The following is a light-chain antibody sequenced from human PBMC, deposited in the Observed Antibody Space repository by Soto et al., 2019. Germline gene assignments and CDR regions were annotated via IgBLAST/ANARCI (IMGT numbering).Light chain of an antibody. CDR3: QAWDRNTVV. V-gene: IGLV3-1*01. J-gene: IGLJ2*01. CDR2: RDT. CDR1: KLGDKY. Sequence: SYELTQPPSVSVSPGQTASITGSGDKLGDKYGCWYQQKPGQSPVLVMYRDTKRPSGIPERFSGSNSGNTTTLTISGTQAMDEADYYCQAWDRNTVVFGGGTKLTVL.